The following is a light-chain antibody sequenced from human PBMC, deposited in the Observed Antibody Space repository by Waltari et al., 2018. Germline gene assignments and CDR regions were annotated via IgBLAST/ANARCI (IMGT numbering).Light chain of an antibody. Sequence: NFMLTQPHSVSESPGKTITISCTRSSGSIASNYVQWYQQRPGSAPTTVIYEDNQRPSGVPDRFSGSIDSSSNSASLTISGLKTEDGADYYCQSSDSSLVVFGGGTKLTVL. CDR3: QSSDSSLVV. V-gene: IGLV6-57*04. CDR1: SGSIASNY. CDR2: EDN. J-gene: IGLJ2*01.